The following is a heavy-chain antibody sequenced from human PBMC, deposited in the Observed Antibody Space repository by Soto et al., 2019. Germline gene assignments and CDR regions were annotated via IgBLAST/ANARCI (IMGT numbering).Heavy chain of an antibody. D-gene: IGHD6-6*01. J-gene: IGHJ4*02. CDR3: ARDSYVASRHSHFDS. CDR1: GCRFSTYG. V-gene: IGHV1-18*04. Sequence: ASGKVCCEASGCRFSTYGIDGVRRGPGQGLEWLGWTSTNNDDRNYAQKFRGRGTFTTDTSTSTAYMELRSLISDDTAVYFCARDSYVASRHSHFDSRGPGTQVNVYS. CDR2: TSTNNDDR.